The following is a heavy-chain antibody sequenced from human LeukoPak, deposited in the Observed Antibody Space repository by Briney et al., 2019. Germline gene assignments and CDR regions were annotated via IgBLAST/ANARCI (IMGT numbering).Heavy chain of an antibody. J-gene: IGHJ6*03. D-gene: IGHD5-12*01. CDR2: ISGSGGST. V-gene: IGHV3-23*01. Sequence: GGTLRLSCAASGFTFSSYGMSWVRQAPGKGLEWVSAISGSGGSTYYADSVKGRFTISRDNSKNTLYLQMNSLRAEDTAVYYCAKDHIVATTNYYYYYYYMDVWGKGTTVTVSS. CDR1: GFTFSSYG. CDR3: AKDHIVATTNYYYYYYYMDV.